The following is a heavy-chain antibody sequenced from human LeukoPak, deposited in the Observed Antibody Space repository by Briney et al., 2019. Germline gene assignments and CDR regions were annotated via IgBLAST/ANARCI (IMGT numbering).Heavy chain of an antibody. CDR3: AREDIVVVPAATEYNWLDP. D-gene: IGHD2-2*01. J-gene: IGHJ5*02. CDR1: GYTFTGYY. V-gene: IGHV1-2*02. CDR2: INPNSGGT. Sequence: SVKVSCKASGYTFTGYYMHWVRQAPGQGLEWMGWINPNSGGTNYAQKFQGRVTMTRDTSISTAYMELSRLRSDDTAVYYCAREDIVVVPAATEYNWLDPWGQGTLVTVSS.